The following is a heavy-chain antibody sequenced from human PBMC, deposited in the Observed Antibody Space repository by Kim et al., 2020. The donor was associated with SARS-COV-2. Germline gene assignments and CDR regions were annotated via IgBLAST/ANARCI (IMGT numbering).Heavy chain of an antibody. J-gene: IGHJ4*02. CDR2: TYYRSKWYN. CDR3: ARGYSSSWTLYSSGWTPQSYDY. CDR1: GDSVSSNSAA. D-gene: IGHD6-13*01. Sequence: SQTLSLTCAISGDSVSSNSAAWNWIRQSPSRGLEWLGRTYYRSKWYNDYAVSVKSRITINPDTSKNQFSLQLNSVTPEDTAVYYCARGYSSSWTLYSSGWTPQSYDYWGQGTLVTVSS. V-gene: IGHV6-1*01.